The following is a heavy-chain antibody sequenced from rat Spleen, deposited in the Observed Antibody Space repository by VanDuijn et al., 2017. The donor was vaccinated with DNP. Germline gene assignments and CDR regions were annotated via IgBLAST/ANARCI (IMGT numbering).Heavy chain of an antibody. CDR3: ALAGRGSVDA. D-gene: IGHD1-4*01. CDR1: GFSLTSYG. J-gene: IGHJ4*01. V-gene: IGHV2S12*01. CDR2: ISSGGST. Sequence: QVQLKESGPGLVQPSQTLSLTCTVSGFSLTSYGVSWVRQPPGKGLEWIATISSGGSTYYNSALKSRLSISRDTSKSQVFLKMNSLQTEDTAVYFCALAGRGSVDAWGQGTSVTVSS.